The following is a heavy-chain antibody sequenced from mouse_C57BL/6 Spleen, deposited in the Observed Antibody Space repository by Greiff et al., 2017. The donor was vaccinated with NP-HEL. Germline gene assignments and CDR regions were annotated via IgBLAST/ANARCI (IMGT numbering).Heavy chain of an antibody. CDR3: ARGGVLYGSSFYAMDY. Sequence: QVQLQQSGAELVRPGSSVKLSCKASGYTFTSYWMDWVKQRPGQGLEWIGNIYPSDSETHYNQKFKDKATLTVDKSSSTAYMQLSSLTSEDSAVYYCARGGVLYGSSFYAMDYWGQGTSVTVSS. J-gene: IGHJ4*01. V-gene: IGHV1-61*01. CDR1: GYTFTSYW. D-gene: IGHD1-1*01. CDR2: IYPSDSET.